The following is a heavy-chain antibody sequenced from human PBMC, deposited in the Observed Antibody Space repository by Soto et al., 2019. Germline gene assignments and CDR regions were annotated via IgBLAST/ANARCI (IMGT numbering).Heavy chain of an antibody. V-gene: IGHV1-46*01. CDR3: ARYSGYDIAFDY. CDR1: GYTFTRYY. D-gene: IGHD5-12*01. CDR2: INPSGGST. J-gene: IGHJ4*02. Sequence: ASVKGSCKTAGYTFTRYYMHWVRQAPGQGLEWMGIINPSGGSTSYAQKFQGRVTMTRDTSISTAYMELSRLRSDDTAVYYCARYSGYDIAFDYWGQGTLVTVS.